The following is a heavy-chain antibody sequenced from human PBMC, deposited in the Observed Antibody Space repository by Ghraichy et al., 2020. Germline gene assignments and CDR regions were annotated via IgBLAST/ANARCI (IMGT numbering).Heavy chain of an antibody. CDR1: GGSLSGYY. V-gene: IGHV4-34*01. J-gene: IGHJ4*02. CDR3: ARGLRSSAWYRRDY. CDR2: INHSGST. Sequence: SETLSLTCAVYGGSLSGYYWTWIRQPPGKGLEWIGEINHSGSTNYNPSLTSRVTISVDTSKNQFSLKVTSVTAADTAVYYCARGLRSSAWYRRDYWGQVALVTASS. D-gene: IGHD6-19*01.